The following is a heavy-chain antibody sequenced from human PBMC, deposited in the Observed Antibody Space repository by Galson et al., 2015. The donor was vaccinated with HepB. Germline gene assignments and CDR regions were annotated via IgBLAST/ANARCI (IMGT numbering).Heavy chain of an antibody. CDR1: GGSFDSYY. V-gene: IGHV4-4*07. D-gene: IGHD1-7*01. Sequence: ETLSLTCTVSGGSFDSYYWSWIRQPAGKGLEWIGRISVSESTKYNPSLKSRVSMSIDRSKKHFFLKLSSLTAADTAVYYCARDVDGNYLFDYWGQGILVTVSS. J-gene: IGHJ4*02. CDR3: ARDVDGNYLFDY. CDR2: ISVSEST.